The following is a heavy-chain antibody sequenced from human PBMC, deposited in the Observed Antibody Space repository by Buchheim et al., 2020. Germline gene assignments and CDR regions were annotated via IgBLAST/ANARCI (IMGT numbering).Heavy chain of an antibody. Sequence: EVQLVESGGGLVQPGESLRLSCATSGFTFSNTWMSWVRQAPGKGPEWVGNITQDGSEKNYVDSVKGRFTISRDNAKNALYLQMNSLRVEDTAVYYCVTGGTNCNHWGQGTL. J-gene: IGHJ5*02. V-gene: IGHV3-7*01. CDR2: ITQDGSEK. CDR3: VTGGTNCNH. D-gene: IGHD2-15*01. CDR1: GFTFSNTW.